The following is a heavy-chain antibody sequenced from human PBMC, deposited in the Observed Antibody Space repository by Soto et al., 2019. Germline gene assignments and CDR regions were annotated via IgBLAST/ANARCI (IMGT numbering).Heavy chain of an antibody. V-gene: IGHV4-34*01. J-gene: IGHJ3*02. CDR1: GESFSGCY. CDR3: ERSREKWMVDSCDI. D-gene: IGHD6-19*01. Sequence: QVQLPQWGARLWKSSETLSLTCAVYGESFSGCYWSWISQSPGEGREWVGEVNTTGSTKYNPSLQSRVTISVETSTNQVSLNLNPVNAADTALYYCERSREKWMVDSCDIWGPGTIVTV. CDR2: VNTTGST.